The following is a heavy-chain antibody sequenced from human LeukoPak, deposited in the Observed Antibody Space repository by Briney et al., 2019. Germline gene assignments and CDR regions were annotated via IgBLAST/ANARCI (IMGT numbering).Heavy chain of an antibody. CDR2: IYTSGST. D-gene: IGHD3-10*01. Sequence: KPSETLSLTCTVSGGSISSYYWSWIRQPAGKGLEWIGRIYTSGSTNYNPSLKSRVTMSVDTSKNQFSLKLSSVTAADTAVYYCARETGYYGSGSGIDYWGQETLVTVSS. CDR1: GGSISSYY. CDR3: ARETGYYGSGSGIDY. J-gene: IGHJ4*02. V-gene: IGHV4-4*07.